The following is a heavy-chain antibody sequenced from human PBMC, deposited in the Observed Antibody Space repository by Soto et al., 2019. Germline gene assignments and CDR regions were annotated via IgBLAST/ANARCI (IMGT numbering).Heavy chain of an antibody. V-gene: IGHV2-5*02. D-gene: IGHD5-18*01. J-gene: IGHJ4*02. CDR2: IYWDDDK. CDR1: GFSLSTSGVG. CDR3: AHLPWKQLWPRAPVVY. Sequence: SGPTLVNPTQTLTLTCTFSGFSLSTSGVGVGWIRQPPGKALEWLGIIYWDDDKRYSPSLKSRVTITKDTFKNQLVLTMTNMEPVDTATYYGAHLPWKQLWPRAPVVYWGQGTPVTVSS.